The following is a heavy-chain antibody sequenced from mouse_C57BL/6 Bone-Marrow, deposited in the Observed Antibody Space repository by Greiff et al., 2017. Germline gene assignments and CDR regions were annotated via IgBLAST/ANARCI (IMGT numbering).Heavy chain of an antibody. D-gene: IGHD1-1*01. CDR3: AKPCHCYGSSYAMDY. CDR2: IHPSDSDP. Sequence: QVQLQQPGAELVKPGASVKVSCKASGYTFTSYWMHWVKQRPGQGLEWIGRIHPSDSDPNYNQKFKGKATLTVAKSSSTAYMQLSSLTSGDSAVYYCAKPCHCYGSSYAMDYWGQGTSVTVSS. V-gene: IGHV1-74*01. J-gene: IGHJ4*01. CDR1: GYTFTSYW.